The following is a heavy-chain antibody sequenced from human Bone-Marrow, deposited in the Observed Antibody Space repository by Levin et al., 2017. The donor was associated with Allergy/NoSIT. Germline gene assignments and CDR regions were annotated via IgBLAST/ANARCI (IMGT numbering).Heavy chain of an antibody. V-gene: IGHV3-74*03. Sequence: SGGSLRLSCAASGFTFSTYWMHWVRQAPGKGLVWVSRVDNDGSSTTYADSVKGRFTISRDNAKNTLFLQMNSLSVEDTAVYYCARESYSSSWYGADYWGQGTLVTVSS. CDR3: ARESYSSSWYGADY. D-gene: IGHD6-13*01. CDR1: GFTFSTYW. J-gene: IGHJ4*02. CDR2: VDNDGSST.